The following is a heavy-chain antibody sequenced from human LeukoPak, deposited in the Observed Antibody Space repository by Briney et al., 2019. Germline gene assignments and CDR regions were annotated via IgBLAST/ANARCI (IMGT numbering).Heavy chain of an antibody. J-gene: IGHJ4*02. CDR3: HYYDSSGYPY. CDR2: ISGSGGST. Sequence: GGSLRLSCAASGFTFSSYAMSWVRQAPGKGLEWVSAISGSGGSTYYADSVKGRLTISRDNSKNTLYLQMNSLRAEDTAVYYSHYYDSSGYPYWGQGTLVTVSS. CDR1: GFTFSSYA. D-gene: IGHD3-22*01. V-gene: IGHV3-23*01.